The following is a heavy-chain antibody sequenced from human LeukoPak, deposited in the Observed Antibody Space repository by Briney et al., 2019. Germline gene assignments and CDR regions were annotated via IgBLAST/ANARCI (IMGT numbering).Heavy chain of an antibody. CDR2: INPSGGST. J-gene: IGHJ6*03. CDR3: ARGRIAAAGFAYYMDV. V-gene: IGHV1-46*01. CDR1: GYSLTSHY. Sequence: ASVKVSCKASGYSLTSHYMHWVRQAPGQGLEWMGMINPSGGSTSYAQKFQGRVTMTRDMSTSTVYMELSSLRSAEDTAVYYCARGRIAAAGFAYYMDVWGKGTTVTVSS. D-gene: IGHD6-13*01.